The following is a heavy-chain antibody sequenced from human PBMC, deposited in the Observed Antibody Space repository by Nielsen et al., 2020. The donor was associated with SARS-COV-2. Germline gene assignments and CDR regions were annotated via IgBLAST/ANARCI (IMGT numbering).Heavy chain of an antibody. CDR3: ARDAAYSRFDY. CDR1: DFTFSGPW. J-gene: IGHJ4*02. Sequence: GRSLRLSCAGSDFTFSGPWMTWVPQAPGKGLEWVANINQDGSVLNYVDSVKGRFTISRDNARKSLYLQMHSLRAEDTAVYYCARDAAYSRFDYWGQGTLVTVSS. D-gene: IGHD4-11*01. CDR2: INQDGSVL. V-gene: IGHV3-7*03.